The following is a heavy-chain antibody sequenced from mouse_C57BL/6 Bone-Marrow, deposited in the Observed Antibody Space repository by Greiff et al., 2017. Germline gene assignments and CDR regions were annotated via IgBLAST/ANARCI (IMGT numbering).Heavy chain of an antibody. D-gene: IGHD1-1*01. J-gene: IGHJ4*01. CDR3: ARNYYYGWYYAMDY. V-gene: IGHV2-2*01. CDR1: GFSLTSSG. CDR2: IWSGGST. Sequence: VQGVESGPGLVQPSQSLSITCTVSGFSLTSSGVHWVRQSPGKGLEWLGVIWSGGSTDYNAAFISRLSISKDNSKSQVFFKMNSLQADDTAIYYCARNYYYGWYYAMDYWGQGTSVTVSS.